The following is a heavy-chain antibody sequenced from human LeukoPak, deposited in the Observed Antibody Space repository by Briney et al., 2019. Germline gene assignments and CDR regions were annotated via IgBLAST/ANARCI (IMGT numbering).Heavy chain of an antibody. CDR1: GFTFSSYA. CDR3: AKGAYSSGYYGEYFQH. D-gene: IGHD3-22*01. Sequence: PGGSLRLSCAASGFTFSSYAMNCVRQAPGKGLEWVSAISGSGDTTYYADSVKGRFTISRDNSKNTLSLQMNSLRAEDTAVYYCAKGAYSSGYYGEYFQHWGQGTLVTVSS. CDR2: ISGSGDTT. J-gene: IGHJ1*01. V-gene: IGHV3-23*01.